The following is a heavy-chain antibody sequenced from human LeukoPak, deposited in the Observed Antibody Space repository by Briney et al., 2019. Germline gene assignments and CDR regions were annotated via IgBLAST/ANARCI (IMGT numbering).Heavy chain of an antibody. Sequence: SETLSLTCTVSGASISSNYWSWIRQPPGKGLEWIGYIYYSGSTNYNPSLKSRVTISVDTSKNQLSLKLTSVTAADTAVYYCAMHTVIASSWSLDYWGQGTLVTVSS. V-gene: IGHV4-59*08. CDR3: AMHTVIASSWSLDY. CDR1: GASISSNY. D-gene: IGHD6-13*01. J-gene: IGHJ4*02. CDR2: IYYSGST.